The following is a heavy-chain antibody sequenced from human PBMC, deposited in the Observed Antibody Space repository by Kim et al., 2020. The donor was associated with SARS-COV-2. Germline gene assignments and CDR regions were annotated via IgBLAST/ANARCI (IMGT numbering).Heavy chain of an antibody. V-gene: IGHV4-34*01. CDR3: ARGKLELRRRWDYYYYYMDV. Sequence: RVTISVDTSKNQFSLKLSSVTAADTAVYYCARGKLELRRRWDYYYYYMDVWGKGTTVTVSS. J-gene: IGHJ6*03. D-gene: IGHD1-7*01.